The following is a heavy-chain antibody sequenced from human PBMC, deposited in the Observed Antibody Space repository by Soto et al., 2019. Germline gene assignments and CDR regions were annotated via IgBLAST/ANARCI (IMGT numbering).Heavy chain of an antibody. D-gene: IGHD2-2*01. CDR3: ARGGYAVSVSYYYYGMDV. CDR1: GGSISSGGYY. V-gene: IGHV4-31*03. Sequence: QVQLQESGPGLVKPSQTLSLTCTVSGGSISSGGYYWSWIRQHPGKGLEWIGYIYYSGSTYYNPALTIRVTISVDTSKNQFSLKLSSVTAADTAVYYCARGGYAVSVSYYYYGMDVWGQGTTVTVSS. CDR2: IYYSGST. J-gene: IGHJ6*02.